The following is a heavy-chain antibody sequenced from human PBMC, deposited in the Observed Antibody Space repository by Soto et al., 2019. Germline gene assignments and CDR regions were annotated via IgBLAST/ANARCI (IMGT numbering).Heavy chain of an antibody. D-gene: IGHD3-16*01. Sequence: SETLSLTCTVSGGSISSGDYYWSWICQPPGNGLEWIGYIYYSGSTYYNPSLKSRVTISVDTSKNQFSLKLSSVTAADTAVYYCARGRVGLEPEYYYYYGMDVWGQGTTVTVSS. V-gene: IGHV4-30-4*01. CDR2: IYYSGST. CDR1: GGSISSGDYY. CDR3: ARGRVGLEPEYYYYYGMDV. J-gene: IGHJ6*02.